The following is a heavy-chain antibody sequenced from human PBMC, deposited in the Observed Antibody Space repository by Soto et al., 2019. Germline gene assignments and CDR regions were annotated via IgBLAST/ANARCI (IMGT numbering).Heavy chain of an antibody. J-gene: IGHJ3*02. CDR1: GFTFSSYG. D-gene: IGHD5-12*01. V-gene: IGHV3-30*18. CDR2: ISYDGSNK. CDR3: AKVTIRHHLRRDAFDI. Sequence: QVQLVESGGGVVQPGRSLRLSCAASGFTFSSYGMHWVRQAPGKGLEWVAVISYDGSNKYYADSVKGRFTISRDNSKNTLYLQMNSLRAEDTAVYYCAKVTIRHHLRRDAFDIWGQGTMVTVSS.